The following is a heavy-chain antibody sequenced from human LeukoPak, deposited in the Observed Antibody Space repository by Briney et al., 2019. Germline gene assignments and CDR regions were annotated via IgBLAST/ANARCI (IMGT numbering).Heavy chain of an antibody. Sequence: ASVEVSFKASGYTFSSYGIAWVRQAPGQGLEWMGWISGYNGNTNYAQKLQGRVSMTTDTSTTTAYMELRSLTSDDTALYYCARSSLGTITAGPFDYWGQGTLVTVSS. J-gene: IGHJ4*02. CDR2: ISGYNGNT. V-gene: IGHV1-18*01. CDR1: GYTFSSYG. CDR3: ARSSLGTITAGPFDY. D-gene: IGHD5-12*01.